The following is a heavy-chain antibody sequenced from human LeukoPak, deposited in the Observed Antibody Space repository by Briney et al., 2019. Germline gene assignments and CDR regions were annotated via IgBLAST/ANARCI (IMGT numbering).Heavy chain of an antibody. D-gene: IGHD4-17*01. CDR2: IYTSGIT. CDR3: AREDAGETYSFDY. Sequence: GVSLRLSCAVSGFTVSSNFMTWVRQAPGKGPEWVSVIYTSGITYYADSVRGRFTISRDNSKNTLYLQMDSLTAEDTAVYYCAREDAGETYSFDYWGQGTLVTVSS. J-gene: IGHJ4*02. CDR1: GFTVSSNF. V-gene: IGHV3-66*01.